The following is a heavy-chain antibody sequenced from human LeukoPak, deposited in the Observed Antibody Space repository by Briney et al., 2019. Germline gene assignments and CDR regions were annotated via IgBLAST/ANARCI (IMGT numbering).Heavy chain of an antibody. D-gene: IGHD4-17*01. V-gene: IGHV3-48*01. CDR2: ISSSGSTI. CDR3: ARGQTVTKSFTYYYYYGMDV. Sequence: PGGSLRLSCAASGFTFSSYRMTWVRQAPGKGLEWVSYISSSGSTIYYADSVKGRFTISRDSATNSLFLQMNSLRVEDTALYYCARGQTVTKSFTYYYYYGMDVWGQGTTVTVSS. J-gene: IGHJ6*02. CDR1: GFTFSSYR.